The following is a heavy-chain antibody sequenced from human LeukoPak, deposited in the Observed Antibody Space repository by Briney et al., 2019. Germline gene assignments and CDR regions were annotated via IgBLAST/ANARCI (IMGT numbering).Heavy chain of an antibody. D-gene: IGHD6-19*01. J-gene: IGHJ4*02. Sequence: GESLRLSCTASGFTVSSSYMTWVRQAPGKGLEWVSLIYGGGGTYYADSVKGRFTISRHNSDNTLYLEMNSLRPDDTAVYYCARVGVGTVAGNYFDDWGQGTLVIVSS. V-gene: IGHV3-53*04. CDR3: ARVGVGTVAGNYFDD. CDR2: IYGGGGT. CDR1: GFTVSSSY.